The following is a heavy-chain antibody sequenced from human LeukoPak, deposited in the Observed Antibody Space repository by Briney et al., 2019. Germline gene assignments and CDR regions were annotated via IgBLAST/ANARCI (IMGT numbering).Heavy chain of an antibody. V-gene: IGHV4-59*08. CDR2: IYYSGST. Sequence: KPSETLSLTCTVSGGSISSYYWSWIRQPPGKGLEWIGYIYYSGSTNYNPSLKSRVTISVDTSKNQFSLKLSSVTAADTAVYYCARLLGSSWSPGFDLWGRGTLVTVSS. J-gene: IGHJ2*01. CDR3: ARLLGSSWSPGFDL. D-gene: IGHD6-13*01. CDR1: GGSISSYY.